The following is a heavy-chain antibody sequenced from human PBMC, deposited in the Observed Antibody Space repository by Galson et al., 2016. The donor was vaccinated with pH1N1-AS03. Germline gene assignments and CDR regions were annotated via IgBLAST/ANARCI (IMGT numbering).Heavy chain of an antibody. V-gene: IGHV1-18*01. CDR2: ISGYDGHT. D-gene: IGHD1-1*01. CDR3: ATDNWNSFDP. CDR1: GYTFVNYG. Sequence: SVKVSCKASGYTFVNYGISWVRRAPGQGLEWMGWISGYDGHTGYAQNFQGRVTMTSDTSTDTVYMELTRLISDDTAVYYCATDNWNSFDPWGQGTLVTVSS. J-gene: IGHJ5*02.